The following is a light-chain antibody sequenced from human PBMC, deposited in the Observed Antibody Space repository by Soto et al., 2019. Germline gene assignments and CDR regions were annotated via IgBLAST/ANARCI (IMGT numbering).Light chain of an antibody. CDR1: QSVSSN. CDR3: QQYGSSGT. J-gene: IGKJ5*01. Sequence: EIVMTQSPATLSVSPGETASLSCRASQSVSSNLAWYQQKPGQAPRLLIYGASTRATGIPDRFSGSGSGTDFTLTISRLEPEDFAVYYCQQYGSSGTFGQGTRLEIK. V-gene: IGKV3-20*01. CDR2: GAS.